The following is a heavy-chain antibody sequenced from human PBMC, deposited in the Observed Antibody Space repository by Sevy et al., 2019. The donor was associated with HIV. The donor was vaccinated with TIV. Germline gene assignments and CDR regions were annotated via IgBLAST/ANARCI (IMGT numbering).Heavy chain of an antibody. CDR1: GGSISSSSYY. Sequence: SETLSLTCTVSGGSISSSSYYWGWIRQPPGKGLEWIGSIYYSGSTYYNPSLKSRVTISVDTSKNQFSLKLSSVTAADTAVYYCARHAPRHEKDTAMVTIDYWGQGTLVTVSS. D-gene: IGHD5-18*01. CDR2: IYYSGST. V-gene: IGHV4-39*01. J-gene: IGHJ4*02. CDR3: ARHAPRHEKDTAMVTIDY.